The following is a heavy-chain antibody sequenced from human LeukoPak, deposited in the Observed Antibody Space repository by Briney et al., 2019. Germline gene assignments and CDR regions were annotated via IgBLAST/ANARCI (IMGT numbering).Heavy chain of an antibody. CDR2: IHPNGHDT. V-gene: IGHV1-2*02. CDR1: GYTFSDHH. CDR3: SGHYGPGPV. J-gene: IGHJ4*02. D-gene: IGHD3-10*01. Sequence: PGASVTVSCKASGYTFSDHHILWVRQAPGQGLEWMGWIHPNGHDTKYAQKFQGRMTITTDTSISTAYMELNRVTSDDTAVYYCSGHYGPGPVWGQGTLITASS.